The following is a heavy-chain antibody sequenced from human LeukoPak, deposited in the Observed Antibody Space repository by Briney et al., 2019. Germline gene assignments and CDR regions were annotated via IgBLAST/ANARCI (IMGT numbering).Heavy chain of an antibody. J-gene: IGHJ3*02. CDR2: ISYDGSYK. V-gene: IGHV3-30*03. CDR3: ARDPDDYPGVAFDI. Sequence: GRSLRLSCAASGFTFSSYGMHWVRQAPGKGLEWVTVISYDGSYKYYADSVKGRFTISRDNSKNTLYLQMNSLRAEDTAVYYCARDPDDYPGVAFDIWGQGTMVTVSS. D-gene: IGHD4-11*01. CDR1: GFTFSSYG.